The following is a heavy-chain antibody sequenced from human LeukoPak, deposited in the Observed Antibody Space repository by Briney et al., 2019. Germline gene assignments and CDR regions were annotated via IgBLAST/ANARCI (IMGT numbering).Heavy chain of an antibody. D-gene: IGHD1-26*01. V-gene: IGHV3-23*01. CDR2: ISKSGDWT. CDR1: GFTFRDYA. CDR3: AKMSGWELENYFFDY. Sequence: VASLRLSCGASGFTFRDYAMSWVRQAPGKGLEWVSTISKSGDWTYYADSVKGRFTVSRDNSKNTLYVQMSSLRAGDTAVYYCAKMSGWELENYFFDYWGQRTLVTVSS. J-gene: IGHJ4*02.